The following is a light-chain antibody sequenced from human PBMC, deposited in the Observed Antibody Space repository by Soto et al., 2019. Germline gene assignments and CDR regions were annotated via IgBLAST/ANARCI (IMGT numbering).Light chain of an antibody. CDR2: KVF. V-gene: IGKV2-30*01. CDR3: MQGTHRPIT. Sequence: VVMTQSPLSLPVTLGQPASISCWSSQTLSYSDGNIYLNWFHQRPGQSPRRLIYKVFNRDSGVPDRFSGSGSGTDFTLKISRVEAEDVGIYYCMQGTHRPITFGGGTKVDIK. CDR1: QTLSYSDGNIY. J-gene: IGKJ4*01.